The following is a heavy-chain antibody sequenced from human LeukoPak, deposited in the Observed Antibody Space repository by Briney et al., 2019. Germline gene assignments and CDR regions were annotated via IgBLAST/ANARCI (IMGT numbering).Heavy chain of an antibody. CDR3: ARGPPEYYYGMDV. Sequence: PSQTLSLTCTVSGGSISSGGYYWSWIRQPPGKGLEWIGYIYHSGSTYYNPSLKSRVTISVDRSKNQFSLKLSSVTAADTAVYYCARGPPEYYYGMDVWGQGTTVTVSS. CDR2: IYHSGST. V-gene: IGHV4-30-2*01. J-gene: IGHJ6*02. CDR1: GGSISSGGYY.